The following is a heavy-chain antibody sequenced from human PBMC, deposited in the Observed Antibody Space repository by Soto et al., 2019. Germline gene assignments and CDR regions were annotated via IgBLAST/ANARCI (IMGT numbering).Heavy chain of an antibody. CDR2: TSYSGTT. CDR1: GASINSYY. CDR3: AREAGGTHPRYFDF. V-gene: IGHV4-59*01. J-gene: IGHJ4*02. Sequence: QVQLQESGPGLVKPSETLSLTCTVSGASINSYYLSWIRQPPGKGLEWIAYTSYSGTTNYNPSLKSRVTISIASYKNQLSLKLSSVTAADTAVFYCAREAGGTHPRYFDFWGQGTLVTVAS. D-gene: IGHD2-8*02.